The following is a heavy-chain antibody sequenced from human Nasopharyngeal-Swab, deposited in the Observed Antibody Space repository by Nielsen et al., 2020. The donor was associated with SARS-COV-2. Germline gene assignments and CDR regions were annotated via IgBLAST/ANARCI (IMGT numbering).Heavy chain of an antibody. Sequence: SVKVSCKASGFTFTSSAVQWVRQARGQRLEWIGWIVVGSGNTNYAQKFQERVTITRDMSTSTAYMELSSLRSEDTAVYYCAAGVYYDFRSGYPPLDYWGQGTLVTVSS. V-gene: IGHV1-58*01. CDR3: AAGVYYDFRSGYPPLDY. D-gene: IGHD3-3*01. CDR1: GFTFTSSA. CDR2: IVVGSGNT. J-gene: IGHJ4*02.